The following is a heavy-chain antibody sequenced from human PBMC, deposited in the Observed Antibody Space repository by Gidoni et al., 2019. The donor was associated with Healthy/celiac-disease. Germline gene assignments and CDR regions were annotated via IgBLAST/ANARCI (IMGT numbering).Heavy chain of an antibody. J-gene: IGHJ5*02. V-gene: IGHV4-34*01. Sequence: QVQLQQWGAGLLKPSETLSLTCAVYGGSFSGYYWSRIRQPPGKGREWIGEINHSGSTNYNPSLKSRVTISVDTSKNQFSLKLSSVTAADTAVYYCARGLLGTVTAWSIGWFDPWGQGTLVIVSS. CDR2: INHSGST. CDR3: ARGLLGTVTAWSIGWFDP. CDR1: GGSFSGYY. D-gene: IGHD2-21*02.